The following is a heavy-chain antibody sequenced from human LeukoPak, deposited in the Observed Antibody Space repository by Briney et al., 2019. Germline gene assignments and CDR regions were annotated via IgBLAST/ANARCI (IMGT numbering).Heavy chain of an antibody. CDR2: IYYSGST. Sequence: SETLSLTCTVSGGSISSYYWSWIRQPPGKGLEWIGYIYYSGSTNYNPSLKSRVTISVDTSKNQFSLKLSSVTAADTAVYYCARRTMVRGAPDYWGQGTLVTVSS. J-gene: IGHJ4*02. CDR1: GGSISSYY. CDR3: ARRTMVRGAPDY. D-gene: IGHD3-10*01. V-gene: IGHV4-59*12.